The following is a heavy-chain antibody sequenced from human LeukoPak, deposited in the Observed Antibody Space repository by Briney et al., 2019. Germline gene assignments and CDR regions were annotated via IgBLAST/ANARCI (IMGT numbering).Heavy chain of an antibody. V-gene: IGHV3-53*01. CDR3: AKARGSGAYSYYFDY. D-gene: IGHD3-10*01. CDR1: GFTVSSNS. J-gene: IGHJ4*02. Sequence: PGGSLRLSCTVSGFTVSSNSMSWVRQAPGKGLEWVSFIYSDNTHYSDSVKGRFTISRDNSKNPLYLQMNSLRAEDTAVYYCAKARGSGAYSYYFDYWGQGTLVTVSS. CDR2: IYSDNT.